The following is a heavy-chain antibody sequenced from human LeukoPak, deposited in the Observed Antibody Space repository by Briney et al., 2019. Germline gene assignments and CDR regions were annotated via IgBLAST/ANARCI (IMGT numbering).Heavy chain of an antibody. D-gene: IGHD3-22*01. J-gene: IGHJ4*02. V-gene: IGHV4-34*01. CDR1: GGSFSGYY. CDR3: ARARDYYYDSSGYLGGYFDY. Sequence: PSETLSLTCAVSGGSFSGYYWSWIRQPPGKGLEWIGEINHSGSTNYNPSLKSRVTISVDTSKNQFSLKLSSVTAADTAVYYCARARDYYYDSSGYLGGYFDYWGQGTLVTVSS. CDR2: INHSGST.